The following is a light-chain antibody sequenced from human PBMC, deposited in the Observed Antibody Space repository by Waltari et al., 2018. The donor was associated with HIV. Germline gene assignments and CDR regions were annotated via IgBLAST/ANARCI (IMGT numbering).Light chain of an antibody. CDR2: GAS. J-gene: IGKJ4*01. CDR3: HQYNNWPPELT. V-gene: IGKV3-15*01. CDR1: QSGSTN. Sequence: ETVLTQSPVTLSVSPGDSATLPCSASQSGSTNSAWDQQKPGQAPRLLIDGASTRATGIPARFSGSGSGTEFALTISSLQSEDFAVYYCHQYNNWPPELTFGGGTKVEIK.